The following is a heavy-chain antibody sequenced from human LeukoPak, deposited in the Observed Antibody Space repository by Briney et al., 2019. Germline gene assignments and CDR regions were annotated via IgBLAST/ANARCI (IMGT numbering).Heavy chain of an antibody. V-gene: IGHV4-34*01. D-gene: IGHD3-3*01. CDR3: ARHFRFTIKTHYYIDV. CDR2: INHSGST. J-gene: IGHJ6*03. Sequence: PSETLSLSCAVYGGSFSGYYWSWIRQPPGKGLEWIGEINHSGSTNYNPSLKSRVTISVDTSKNQFSLKLNSVTAADTAVYYCARHFRFTIKTHYYIDVWGKGTTVTVSS. CDR1: GGSFSGYY.